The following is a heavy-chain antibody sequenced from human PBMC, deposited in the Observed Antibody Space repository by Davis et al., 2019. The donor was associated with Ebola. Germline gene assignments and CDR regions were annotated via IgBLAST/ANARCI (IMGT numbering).Heavy chain of an antibody. CDR1: GFTFSTYS. Sequence: GESLKISCAASGFTFSTYSMNWVRQAPGKGLEWVSSMSSSGSYIYYTDSVKGRFTISRDNAKNSLYLQMNSLRAEDMAVYYCVRVAYYDSSGYYSGRGFDIWGQGTWVTVSS. CDR2: MSSSGSYI. D-gene: IGHD3-22*01. CDR3: VRVAYYDSSGYYSGRGFDI. V-gene: IGHV3-21*01. J-gene: IGHJ3*02.